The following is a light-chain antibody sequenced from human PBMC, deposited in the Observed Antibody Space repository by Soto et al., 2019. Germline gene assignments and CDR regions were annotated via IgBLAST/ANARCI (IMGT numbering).Light chain of an antibody. CDR2: GAS. V-gene: IGKV3-15*01. CDR3: QQYNNWPYT. Sequence: EIVMTQSPATLSVSPGERATLSCRASQSVSSNLAWYQQKPGQAPRLLSYGASTRSTGIPARFSGSGSGTEFTLTSSSRPSEDVAVYYCQQYNNWPYTFGQGTKLEIK. CDR1: QSVSSN. J-gene: IGKJ2*01.